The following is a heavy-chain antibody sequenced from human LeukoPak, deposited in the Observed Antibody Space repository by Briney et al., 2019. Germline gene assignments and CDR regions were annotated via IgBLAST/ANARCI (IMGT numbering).Heavy chain of an antibody. Sequence: SETLSLTCAVYGGSFSGYYWSWIRQPPGKGLEWIGEINHSGSTNYNPSLKSRVAISVDTSKNQFSLKLSSVTAAGTAVYYCARGVRRLGALGFDYWGQGTLVTVSS. CDR1: GGSFSGYY. D-gene: IGHD3-16*01. CDR2: INHSGST. CDR3: ARGVRRLGALGFDY. V-gene: IGHV4-34*01. J-gene: IGHJ4*02.